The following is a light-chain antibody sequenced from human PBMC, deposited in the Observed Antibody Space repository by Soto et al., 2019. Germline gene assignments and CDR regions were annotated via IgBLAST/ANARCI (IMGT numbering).Light chain of an antibody. V-gene: IGLV8-61*01. Sequence: QAVVTQEPSFSVSPGGTVTLTCGLSSGSVSTSYYPSWYQQTPGQAPRTLIYSTNTRSSGVPDRFSGSILGNKAALTITGAQADDESDYYCVLYMGSASGVFGGGTKLTVL. CDR1: SGSVSTSYY. J-gene: IGLJ3*02. CDR2: STN. CDR3: VLYMGSASGV.